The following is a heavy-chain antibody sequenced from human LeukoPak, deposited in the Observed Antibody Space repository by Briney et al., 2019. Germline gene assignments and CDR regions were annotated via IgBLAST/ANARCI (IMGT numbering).Heavy chain of an antibody. CDR1: GGSISSSNW. Sequence: SETLSLTCAVSGGSISSSNWWSWVRQPPGKGLEWIGYIYYSGSTYYNPSLKSRVTISVDTSKNQFSLKLSSVTAADTAVYYCTVSSGLDNWFDPWGQGTLVTVSS. D-gene: IGHD3-22*01. CDR3: TVSSGLDNWFDP. V-gene: IGHV4-4*02. CDR2: IYYSGST. J-gene: IGHJ5*02.